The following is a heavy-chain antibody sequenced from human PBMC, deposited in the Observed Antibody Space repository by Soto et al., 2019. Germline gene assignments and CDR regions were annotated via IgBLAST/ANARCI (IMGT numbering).Heavy chain of an antibody. CDR1: GFTFSSYA. J-gene: IGHJ4*02. V-gene: IGHV3-23*01. D-gene: IGHD3-10*01. CDR3: AKVNDYYASGMDY. Sequence: EVQLLESGGGLVQPGGSLRLSCAASGFTFSSYAMSWVCQATGKGLEWVSAISGSGGSTYYADSVKGRFTISRDNSKNTLYLQMNSLIAEDTAVYYCAKVNDYYASGMDYWGQGTLVTVSS. CDR2: ISGSGGST.